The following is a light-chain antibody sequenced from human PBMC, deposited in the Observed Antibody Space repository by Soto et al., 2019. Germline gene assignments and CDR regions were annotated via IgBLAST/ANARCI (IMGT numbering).Light chain of an antibody. V-gene: IGKV3-11*01. CDR3: QQRNYWR. CDR2: DAS. J-gene: IGKJ5*01. Sequence: EIVLTQSPATLSLSPGDRATLSCSASQSVSGYLAWYQQKPGQAPRLLIYDASNRATGIPDRVSGSGSGTDFTLTIRSLEPEDFAVYYCQQRNYWRFCQGTRLEIK. CDR1: QSVSGY.